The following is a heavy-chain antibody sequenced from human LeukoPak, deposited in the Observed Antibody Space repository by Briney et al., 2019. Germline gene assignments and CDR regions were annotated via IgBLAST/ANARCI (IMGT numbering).Heavy chain of an antibody. D-gene: IGHD3-22*01. Sequence: GGSLRLSCVASGFTFGKYWMSWVRQAPGKGLEWVANIKLDGSEKNYVDSVKGRFTISRDNTKNSLYLQMNSLRAEDTAVYYCARESTYYYDSSGYSPHYGMDVWGQGTTVTVSS. V-gene: IGHV3-7*01. CDR1: GFTFGKYW. J-gene: IGHJ6*02. CDR2: IKLDGSEK. CDR3: ARESTYYYDSSGYSPHYGMDV.